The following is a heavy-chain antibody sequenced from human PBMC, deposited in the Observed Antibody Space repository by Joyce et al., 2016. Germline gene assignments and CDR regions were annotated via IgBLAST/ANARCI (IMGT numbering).Heavy chain of an antibody. V-gene: IGHV3-21*01. D-gene: IGHD3-22*01. Sequence: EVQLVESGGGLVKPGGSLRLSCAASGFTFSSYSMNWVRQAPGKGREWVSSISSSSSYIKYADSVKGRFTISRDNAKNSLYLQMNSLRAEDTAVYYCAREGYYDSSGYYSEGDFDYWGQGTLVTVSS. CDR3: AREGYYDSSGYYSEGDFDY. J-gene: IGHJ4*02. CDR1: GFTFSSYS. CDR2: ISSSSSYI.